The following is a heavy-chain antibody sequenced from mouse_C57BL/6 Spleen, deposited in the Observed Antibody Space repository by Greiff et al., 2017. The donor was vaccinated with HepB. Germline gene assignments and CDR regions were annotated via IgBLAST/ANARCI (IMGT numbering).Heavy chain of an antibody. CDR3: ARRRADYYGSSYGYFDV. CDR1: GFTFSDYG. CDR2: ISSGSSTI. Sequence: EVKVVESGGGLVKPGGSLKLSCAASGFTFSDYGMHWVRQAPEKGLEWVAYISSGSSTIYYADTVKGRFTISRDKANNTLFLQMTSLRSEDSAMYYCARRRADYYGSSYGYFDVWGTGTTVTVSS. D-gene: IGHD1-1*01. J-gene: IGHJ1*03. V-gene: IGHV5-17*01.